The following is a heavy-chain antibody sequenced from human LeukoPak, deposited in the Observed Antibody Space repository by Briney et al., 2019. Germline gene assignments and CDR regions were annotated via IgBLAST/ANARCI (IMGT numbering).Heavy chain of an antibody. D-gene: IGHD3-10*01. J-gene: IGHJ3*02. Sequence: SETLSLTCIVSGNSISSGDNYWSWIRQPAGKGLEWIGRIYTSGSTNYNPSLKSRVTISGDTSKNQFSLRLSSVTAADTAVYYCARDMVRGGHRQGAFDIWGQGTMVTVSS. V-gene: IGHV4-61*02. CDR3: ARDMVRGGHRQGAFDI. CDR2: IYTSGST. CDR1: GNSISSGDNY.